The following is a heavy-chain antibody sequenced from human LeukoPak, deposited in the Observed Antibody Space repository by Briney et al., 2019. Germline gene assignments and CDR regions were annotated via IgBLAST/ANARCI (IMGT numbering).Heavy chain of an antibody. CDR2: IRREGSEK. V-gene: IGHV3-7*03. CDR1: GFTFRAYW. J-gene: IGHJ4*02. Sequence: PGGSLRLSCAASGFTFRAYWMSWVRQAPGKGLEWVASIRREGSEKYYVDSVKGRFTISRDNAKNSLYLQMNSLRAEDTAVYYCATQDCSGGSCYPGKSPYYFDYWGQGTLVTVSS. D-gene: IGHD2-15*01. CDR3: ATQDCSGGSCYPGKSPYYFDY.